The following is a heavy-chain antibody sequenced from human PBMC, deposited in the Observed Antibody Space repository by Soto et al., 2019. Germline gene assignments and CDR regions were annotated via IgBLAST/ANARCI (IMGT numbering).Heavy chain of an antibody. CDR2: ITPFNGNT. J-gene: IGHJ6*02. Sequence: GASVKVSCNASGYTFTYRYLHWVRPAPGQALEWMGWITPFNGNTNYAQKFQDRVTITRDRSMRTAYMELSSLRSEDTAMYYCASTGGYSSYGMDVGGQGTTVTVSS. D-gene: IGHD5-18*01. CDR3: ASTGGYSSYGMDV. V-gene: IGHV1-45*02. CDR1: GYTFTYRY.